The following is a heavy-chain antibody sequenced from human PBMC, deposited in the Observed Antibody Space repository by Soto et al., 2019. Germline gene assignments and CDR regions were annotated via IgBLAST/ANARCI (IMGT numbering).Heavy chain of an antibody. V-gene: IGHV5-10-1*01. CDR3: ARQYGSGNMWGDYFDY. Sequence: GESLKISCKGSGYSFTSYWISWVRQMPGKGLEWMGRIDPSDSYTNYSPSFQGHVTISADKSISTAYLQWSSLKASDTATYYCARQYGSGNMWGDYFDYWGQGTLVTVSS. CDR1: GYSFTSYW. CDR2: IDPSDSYT. J-gene: IGHJ4*02. D-gene: IGHD3-10*01.